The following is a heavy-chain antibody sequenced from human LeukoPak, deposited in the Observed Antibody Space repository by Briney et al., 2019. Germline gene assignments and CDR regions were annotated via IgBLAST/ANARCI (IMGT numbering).Heavy chain of an antibody. CDR3: ARESPSNWYFDL. V-gene: IGHV1-2*02. CDR1: GYTFTGYY. Sequence: ASVKVSCKASGYTFTGYYIHWVRQAPGQGLEWMGWINPNSGGTNYAQKFQGRVTMTRDTSISTAYMELSRLRSDDTAVYYCARESPSNWYFDLWGRGTLVTVSS. J-gene: IGHJ2*01. CDR2: INPNSGGT.